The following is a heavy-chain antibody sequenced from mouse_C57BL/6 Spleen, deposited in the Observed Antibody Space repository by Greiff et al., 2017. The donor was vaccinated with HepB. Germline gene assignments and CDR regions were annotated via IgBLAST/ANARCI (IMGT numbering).Heavy chain of an antibody. V-gene: IGHV5-9*01. Sequence: EVQGVESGGGLVKPGGSLKLSCAASGFTFSSYTMSWVRQTPEKRLEWVATISGGGGNTYYPDSVKGRFTISRDNAKNTLYLQMSSLRSEDTALYYCARRGGYAMDYWGQGTSVTVSS. J-gene: IGHJ4*01. CDR2: ISGGGGNT. CDR3: ARRGGYAMDY. CDR1: GFTFSSYT.